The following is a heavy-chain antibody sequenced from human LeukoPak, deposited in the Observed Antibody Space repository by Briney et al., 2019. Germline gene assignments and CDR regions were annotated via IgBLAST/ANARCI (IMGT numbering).Heavy chain of an antibody. CDR1: GDSVSTTSSI. V-gene: IGHV6-1*01. Sequence: SQTLSLTCAISGDSVSTTSSIWNWIRQSPSRGLGWLGRTYYRSKWTYDYAQSVKSRITISPDTSENRFSLQLQFVTPEDSAVYYCARRRHANNGVDVWGQGTTVTVSS. CDR2: TYYRSKWTY. CDR3: ARRRHANNGVDV. J-gene: IGHJ6*02.